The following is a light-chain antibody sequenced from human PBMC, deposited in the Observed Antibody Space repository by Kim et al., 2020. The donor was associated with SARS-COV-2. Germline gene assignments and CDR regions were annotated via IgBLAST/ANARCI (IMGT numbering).Light chain of an antibody. CDR3: QTWGTGDWV. CDR2: LNSNGSH. V-gene: IGLV4-69*01. Sequence: SVKLTCTLSSGHSSYAIAWHQQQPEKGPRYLMKLNSNGSHSKGGGIPDRFSGSSSGAERYLTISSLRSEDEADYYCQTWGTGDWVFGGGTQLTVL. CDR1: SGHSSYA. J-gene: IGLJ3*02.